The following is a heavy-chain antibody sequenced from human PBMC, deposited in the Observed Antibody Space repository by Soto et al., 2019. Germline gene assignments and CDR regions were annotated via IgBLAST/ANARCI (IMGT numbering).Heavy chain of an antibody. J-gene: IGHJ6*02. D-gene: IGHD2-15*01. CDR3: ARVCLSEQSGGSCPQGDYYYYGMDV. CDR1: GGSISSYY. Sequence: ASETLSLTCTVSGGSISSYYWSWIRQPPGKGLEWIGYIYYSGSTNYNPSLKSRVTISVDTSKNQFSLKLSSVTAADTAVYYCARVCLSEQSGGSCPQGDYYYYGMDVWGQGTTVTVSS. CDR2: IYYSGST. V-gene: IGHV4-59*01.